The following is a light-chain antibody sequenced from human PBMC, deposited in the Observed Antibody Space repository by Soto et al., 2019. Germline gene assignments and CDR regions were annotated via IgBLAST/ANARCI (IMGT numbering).Light chain of an antibody. Sequence: QPVLTQPPSASGSPGQSVTISCTGMSSDVGGYNYVSWYQQHPGKAPKLMIYEVSKRPSGVPDRFSGSKSGNTASLTASGLQAEDEADYYCSSYAGANSVVFGGGTKLTVL. V-gene: IGLV2-8*01. J-gene: IGLJ2*01. CDR1: SSDVGGYNY. CDR3: SSYAGANSVV. CDR2: EVS.